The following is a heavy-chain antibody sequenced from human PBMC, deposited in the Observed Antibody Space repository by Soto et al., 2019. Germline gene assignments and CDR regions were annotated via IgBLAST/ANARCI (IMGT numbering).Heavy chain of an antibody. Sequence: QVQLVQSGAEVKKPGASVKVSCKASGYTFTSYAMHWVRQAPGRRLEWMGWINAGNANTKYSQKFQGRVTITRDTSASTADMELSSLRSEDTAVYYCARTSGYYSYDYWGQGTLVTVSS. J-gene: IGHJ4*02. CDR1: GYTFTSYA. V-gene: IGHV1-3*01. CDR2: INAGNANT. CDR3: ARTSGYYSYDY. D-gene: IGHD3-3*01.